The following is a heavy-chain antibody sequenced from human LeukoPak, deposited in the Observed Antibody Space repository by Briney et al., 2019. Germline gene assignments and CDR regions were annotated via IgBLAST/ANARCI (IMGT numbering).Heavy chain of an antibody. CDR1: GGSFSGYY. Sequence: SETLSLTCAVYGGSFSGYYWSWIRQPPGKRLEWIGEIKHSGSTNYNPSLKSRVTISVDTSKNQFSLKLSSVTAADTAVYYCARGVGYCSSTSCYRAHWFDPWGQGTLVTVSS. CDR3: ARGVGYCSSTSCYRAHWFDP. CDR2: IKHSGST. J-gene: IGHJ5*02. D-gene: IGHD2-2*02. V-gene: IGHV4-34*01.